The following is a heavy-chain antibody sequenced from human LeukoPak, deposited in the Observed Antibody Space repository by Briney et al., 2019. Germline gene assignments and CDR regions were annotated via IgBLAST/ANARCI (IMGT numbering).Heavy chain of an antibody. Sequence: GASVKVSCKASGYTFTSYDINWVRQATGQGLEWMGWMNPNSGNTGYAQKFQGRVTITADESTSTAYMELSSLRSEDTAVYYCARDHHYYDSSGYYSFDYWGQGTLVTVSS. D-gene: IGHD3-22*01. CDR3: ARDHHYYDSSGYYSFDY. CDR1: GYTFTSYD. V-gene: IGHV1-8*01. J-gene: IGHJ4*02. CDR2: MNPNSGNT.